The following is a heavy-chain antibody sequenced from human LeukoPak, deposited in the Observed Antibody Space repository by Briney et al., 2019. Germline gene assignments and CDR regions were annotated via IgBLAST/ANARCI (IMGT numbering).Heavy chain of an antibody. D-gene: IGHD5-24*01. CDR1: GFTFSSYA. Sequence: GGSLRLSCAASGFTFSSYAMSWVRQAPGKGLEGVSAISGSGGSTYYADSVKGRFTISRDNSKNTLYLQMNSLRAEDTAVYYCARWASPYYYYGMDVWGQGTTVTVSS. CDR2: ISGSGGST. J-gene: IGHJ6*02. V-gene: IGHV3-23*01. CDR3: ARWASPYYYYGMDV.